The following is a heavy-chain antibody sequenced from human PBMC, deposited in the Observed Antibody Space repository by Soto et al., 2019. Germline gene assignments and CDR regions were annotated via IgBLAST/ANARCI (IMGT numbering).Heavy chain of an antibody. J-gene: IGHJ4*02. CDR3: ARGSVGPTTDFDY. Sequence: VASVKVSCKASGYTFTGFHIHWVRQAPGQGLEWMGWINPNGGGRNYAQKFQGWVTMTRDTSISTAYMELSRLKSDDTAVYYCARGSVGPTTDFDYWGQGTLVNVSS. V-gene: IGHV1-2*04. CDR1: GYTFTGFH. CDR2: INPNGGGR. D-gene: IGHD1-26*01.